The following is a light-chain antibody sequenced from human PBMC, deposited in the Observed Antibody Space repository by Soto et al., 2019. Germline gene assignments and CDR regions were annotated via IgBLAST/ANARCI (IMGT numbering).Light chain of an antibody. J-gene: IGLJ2*01. Sequence: SYELTQPPSVSVSPGQTASITCSGDKLGDKYACWYQQKPGQSPVLVIYQDSKRPSGIPERFSGSNSGNTATLTISGTQAMDEADYYCQAWDSSTVVFGGGTKHTV. CDR3: QAWDSSTVV. V-gene: IGLV3-1*01. CDR1: KLGDKY. CDR2: QDS.